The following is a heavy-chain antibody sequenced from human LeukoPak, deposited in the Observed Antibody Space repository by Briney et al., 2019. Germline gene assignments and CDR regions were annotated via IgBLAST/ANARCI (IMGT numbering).Heavy chain of an antibody. CDR1: GGSISSYY. J-gene: IGHJ6*03. V-gene: IGHV4-4*07. Sequence: TSETLSLTCTVSGGSISSYYWSWIRQPAGKGLEWIGRIYTSGSTNYNPSLKSRVTMSVDTSKNQFSLKLSSVTAADTAVYYCARAIVGESSSPPRAYYYYMDVWGKGTTVTVSS. CDR3: ARAIVGESSSPPRAYYYYMDV. D-gene: IGHD6-6*01. CDR2: IYTSGST.